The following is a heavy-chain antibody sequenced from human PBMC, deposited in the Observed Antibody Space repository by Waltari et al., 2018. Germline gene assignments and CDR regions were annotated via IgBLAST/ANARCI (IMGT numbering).Heavy chain of an antibody. V-gene: IGHV3-30*18. CDR1: GFPFQPFS. D-gene: IGHD2-2*01. J-gene: IGHJ6*02. CDR3: AKSRSLFYYYALDV. CDR2: ISHDGANE. Sequence: QVQLVQSGGGVVQPGTSLKLACTASGFPFQPFSMFWVRQAPGRGLEWVSLISHDGANEHYADSGKGRFTISRDSSKGALYLQMNNLRAEDTAVYFCAKSRSLFYYYALDVWGQGTTVVVSS.